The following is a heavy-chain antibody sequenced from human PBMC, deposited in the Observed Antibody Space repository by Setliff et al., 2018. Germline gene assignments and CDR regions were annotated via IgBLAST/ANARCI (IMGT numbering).Heavy chain of an antibody. CDR3: SRSVRYCTRTSCQRLSGDDY. V-gene: IGHV1-18*01. CDR1: GYTFTDYG. J-gene: IGHJ4*02. CDR2: ISPYSGNT. D-gene: IGHD2-2*01. Sequence: ASVKVSCKASGYTFTDYGVTWVRQAPGQGLEWVGWISPYSGNTYYAPKFQGRITMTTDTSTTTAYMELKSLRSDDTAIYYCSRSVRYCTRTSCQRLSGDDYWGQGALVTVS.